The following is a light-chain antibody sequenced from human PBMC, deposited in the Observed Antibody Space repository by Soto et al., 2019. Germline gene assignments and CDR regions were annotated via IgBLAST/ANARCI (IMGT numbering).Light chain of an antibody. CDR2: DVS. J-gene: IGLJ2*01. CDR3: SSYTSRSIVI. Sequence: QSALAQPASVSGSPGQSITISCTGTSSDVGGYNHVSWYQHHPGKVPKLIIYDVSNRPSGVSNRFSGSKSGNTASLTISGLQAEDEADYYCSSYTSRSIVIVGGGTKLTV. CDR1: SSDVGGYNH. V-gene: IGLV2-14*03.